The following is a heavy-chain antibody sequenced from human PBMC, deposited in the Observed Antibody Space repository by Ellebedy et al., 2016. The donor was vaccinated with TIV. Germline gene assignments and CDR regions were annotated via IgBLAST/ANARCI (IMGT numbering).Heavy chain of an antibody. CDR3: AKGYDARGN. CDR2: IRYGGTDK. D-gene: IGHD3-3*01. Sequence: PGGSLGLSCAASGFTFSTYGMNWVRQAPGKGLQWVAFIRYGGTDKYYADSVKGRFTISRDNSKNTLYLQMSSLRVEDTAVYYCAKGYDARGNWGQGTLVTVSS. V-gene: IGHV3-30*02. J-gene: IGHJ4*02. CDR1: GFTFSTYG.